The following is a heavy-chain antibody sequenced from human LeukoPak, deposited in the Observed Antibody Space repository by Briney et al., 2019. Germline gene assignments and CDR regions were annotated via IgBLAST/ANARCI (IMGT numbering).Heavy chain of an antibody. CDR2: IKSITDGGTT. Sequence: GGSLRLSCAASGFTFSNAWMSWVRQAPGKGLEWVGRIKSITDGGTTDYAAPVKGRFTISRDDSKNTLYLQMNSLKTEDTAVYYCTTDIVVVPAANYYFDYWGQGTLVTVSS. D-gene: IGHD2-2*01. J-gene: IGHJ4*02. V-gene: IGHV3-15*01. CDR3: TTDIVVVPAANYYFDY. CDR1: GFTFSNAW.